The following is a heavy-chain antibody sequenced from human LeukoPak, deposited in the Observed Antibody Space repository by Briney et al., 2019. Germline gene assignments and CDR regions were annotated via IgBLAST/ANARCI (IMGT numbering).Heavy chain of an antibody. CDR3: ARGVVVAATYNWFDS. D-gene: IGHD2-15*01. CDR1: GGTFSSYA. J-gene: IGHJ5*01. Sequence: ASVKVSCKASGGTFSSYAISWVRQAPGQGLEWMGWISAYNGNTNYAQKVQGRVTMTTDTSTRTAYMELRSLRSDDTAVYYCARGVVVAATYNWFDSWGQGTLVTVSS. CDR2: ISAYNGNT. V-gene: IGHV1-18*01.